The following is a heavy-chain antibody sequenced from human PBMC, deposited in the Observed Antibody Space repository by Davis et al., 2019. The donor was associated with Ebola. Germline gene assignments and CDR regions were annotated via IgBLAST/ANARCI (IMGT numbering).Heavy chain of an antibody. CDR2: IYHSGST. V-gene: IGHV4-30-2*01. J-gene: IGHJ4*02. CDR1: GGSISSGGYS. Sequence: MPSETLSLTCAVSGGSISSGGYSWSWIRQPPGKGLEWIGYIYHSGSTYYNPSLKSRVTISVDRSKNQFSLKLSSVTAADTAVYYCARAPLWFGELSLLYFGYWGQGTLVTVSS. CDR3: ARAPLWFGELSLLYFGY. D-gene: IGHD3-10*01.